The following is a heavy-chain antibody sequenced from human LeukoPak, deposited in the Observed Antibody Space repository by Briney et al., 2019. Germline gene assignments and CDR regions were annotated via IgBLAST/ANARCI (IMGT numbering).Heavy chain of an antibody. D-gene: IGHD5-24*01. J-gene: IGHJ4*02. CDR2: IIPIFGTA. Sequence: ASVKVSCKSSGGTFSSYAISWVRQAPGQGLEWMGGIIPIFGTANYAQKFQGRVTITADKSTSTAYMELSSLRSEDTAVYYCARPRPGDGYNYGYFDYWGQGTLVTVSS. CDR1: GGTFSSYA. CDR3: ARPRPGDGYNYGYFDY. V-gene: IGHV1-69*06.